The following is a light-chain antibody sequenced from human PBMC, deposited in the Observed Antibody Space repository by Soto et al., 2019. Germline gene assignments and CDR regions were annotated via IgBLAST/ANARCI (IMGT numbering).Light chain of an antibody. Sequence: QSVLTQPPSASGSPGQSVAISCTGTSSDVGGYNYVSWYQQHPGKAPKLMIYEVNKRPSGVSNRFSGSKSGNTASLTISGLQAEDEADYWCYAYGTSNTLAFGGGTKLTVL. V-gene: IGLV2-8*01. CDR3: YAYGTSNTLA. CDR2: EVN. J-gene: IGLJ2*01. CDR1: SSDVGGYNY.